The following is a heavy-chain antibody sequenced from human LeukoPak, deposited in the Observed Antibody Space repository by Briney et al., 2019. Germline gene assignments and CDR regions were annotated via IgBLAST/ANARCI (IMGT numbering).Heavy chain of an antibody. Sequence: ASVKVSCKASGYTFTGYYMHWVRQAPGQGLEWMGWINPNSGGTNYAQKFQGRVTMTRDTSISTAYMELSRLRSDDTAVYYCAGDRPNCSSTSCHYYYGMDVWGQGTTVTVSS. J-gene: IGHJ6*02. V-gene: IGHV1-2*02. CDR3: AGDRPNCSSTSCHYYYGMDV. D-gene: IGHD2-2*01. CDR1: GYTFTGYY. CDR2: INPNSGGT.